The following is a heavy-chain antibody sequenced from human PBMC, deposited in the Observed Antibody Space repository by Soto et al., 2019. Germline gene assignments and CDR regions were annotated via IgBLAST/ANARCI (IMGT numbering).Heavy chain of an antibody. J-gene: IGHJ4*02. CDR3: ARDYPGDYFDY. CDR1: GFTFSSYW. D-gene: IGHD3-16*02. CDR2: IKQDGSEK. Sequence: PGGSLILSCAASGFTFSSYWMSWVRQAPGKGLEWVANIKQDGSEKYYVDSVKGRFTISRDNAKNSLYLQMNSLRAEDTAVYYCARDYPGDYFDYWGQGILVTVSS. V-gene: IGHV3-7*01.